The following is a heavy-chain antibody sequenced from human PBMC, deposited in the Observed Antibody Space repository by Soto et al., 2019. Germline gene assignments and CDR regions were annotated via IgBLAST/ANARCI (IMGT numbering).Heavy chain of an antibody. CDR2: TYYRSKWYN. CDR3: AREGWYNWNADAFDI. Sequence: SQSRSLTCAISGDSVSSNSAAWNWIRQSPSRGLEWLGRTYYRSKWYNDYAVSVKSRITINPDTSKNQFSLQLNSVTPEDTAVYYCAREGWYNWNADAFDIWGQGTMVTVSS. D-gene: IGHD1-20*01. J-gene: IGHJ3*02. CDR1: GDSVSSNSAA. V-gene: IGHV6-1*01.